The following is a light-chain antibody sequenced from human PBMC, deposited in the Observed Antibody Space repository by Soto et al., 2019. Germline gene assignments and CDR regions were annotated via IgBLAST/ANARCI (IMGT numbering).Light chain of an antibody. CDR2: EVS. CDR3: HSYTTTGSLWV. J-gene: IGLJ3*02. V-gene: IGLV2-14*01. CDR1: SSDVGGYNY. Sequence: QSALTQPASVSGSPGQSITISCTGTSSDVGGYNYVSWYQQHPGKAPKLMIYEVSNRPSGVSNRFSGSKSGNTASLTISGLQPEDEAHYYCHSYTTTGSLWVFGGGTKLTVL.